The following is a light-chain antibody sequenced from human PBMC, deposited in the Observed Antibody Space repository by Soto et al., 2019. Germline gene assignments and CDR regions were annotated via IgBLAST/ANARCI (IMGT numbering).Light chain of an antibody. CDR2: DNN. CDR1: SSNIGNNY. J-gene: IGLJ2*01. Sequence: QSVLTQPPSVSAAPGQKVTISCSGGSSNIGNNYVSWYQQLPGTAPKLLMYDNNKRPSGIPDRFSGSKSGTSATLGITGLQTGDEADYYCGTWDSSLSAVVFGGGTKLPVL. V-gene: IGLV1-51*01. CDR3: GTWDSSLSAVV.